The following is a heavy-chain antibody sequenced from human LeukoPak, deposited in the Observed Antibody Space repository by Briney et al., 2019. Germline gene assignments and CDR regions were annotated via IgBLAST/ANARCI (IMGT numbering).Heavy chain of an antibody. V-gene: IGHV3-23*01. J-gene: IGHJ4*02. CDR2: ISNSGSTT. CDR3: AIGGYCAGTNCYIAY. CDR1: GVNFSTYA. Sequence: SGGFLRLSCAASGVNFSTYAMNWVRQVPGKGLEWVSLISNSGSTTYHADSVKGRFTISRDNSKNTLYLQMNSLSAEDSAVYYCAIGGYCAGTNCYIAYWGQGTLVTVSS. D-gene: IGHD2-2*02.